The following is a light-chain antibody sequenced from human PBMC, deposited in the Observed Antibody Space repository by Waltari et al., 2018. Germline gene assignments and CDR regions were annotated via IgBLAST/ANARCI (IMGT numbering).Light chain of an antibody. CDR3: QQYGSSPLYT. CDR1: QSIRSSS. Sequence: EIVLKKPPGTLSLFPGERPPLSGRGSQSIRSSSLAWYQQKPGHAPRLLIYGASSRAPSIPERFSGSRSGADFSLTISRLEPEDVAVYYCQQYGSSPLYTFGQGTKLEIK. V-gene: IGKV3-20*01. CDR2: GAS. J-gene: IGKJ2*01.